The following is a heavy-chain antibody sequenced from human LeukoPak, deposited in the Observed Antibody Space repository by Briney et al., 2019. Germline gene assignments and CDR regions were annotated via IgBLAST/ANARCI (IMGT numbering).Heavy chain of an antibody. V-gene: IGHV3-23*01. CDR2: ISGSGVST. Sequence: PGGSLRLSCAASGLTFSSYAMSWVRQAPGKGLEWVSAISGSGVSTYYADSVKGRFTISRDNAKNSLYLQVNSLRAEDTAVYYCARGPPGVVIMVDSWGQGTLVTVSS. CDR1: GLTFSSYA. D-gene: IGHD3-3*01. J-gene: IGHJ4*02. CDR3: ARGPPGVVIMVDS.